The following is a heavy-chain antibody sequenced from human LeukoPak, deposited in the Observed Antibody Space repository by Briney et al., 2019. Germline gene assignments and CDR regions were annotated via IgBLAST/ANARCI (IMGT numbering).Heavy chain of an antibody. CDR3: AREVLRSYYYYYYMDV. D-gene: IGHD3-10*01. CDR2: INPSGGST. Sequence: GASVKVSCKASGYTFTSYYMHWVRQAPGQGLEWMGIINPSGGSTSYAQKFQGRVTMTRDMSTSTVYMELSSLRSEDTAVYYCAREVLRSYYYYYYMDVWGEGTTVTVSS. CDR1: GYTFTSYY. V-gene: IGHV1-46*01. J-gene: IGHJ6*03.